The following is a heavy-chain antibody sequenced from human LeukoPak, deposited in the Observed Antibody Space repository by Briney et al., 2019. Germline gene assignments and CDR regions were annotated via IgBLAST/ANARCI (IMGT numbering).Heavy chain of an antibody. CDR1: GYTFTSYA. J-gene: IGHJ3*02. V-gene: IGHV1-3*01. Sequence: GASVNVSCKASGYTFTSYAMHWVRQAPGQRLEWMGWINAGNGNTKYSQKFQSRVTISRDTSASTAYMELSSLRSEATAVYYCARPTSGSYYGAFDIWGQGTMITVSS. D-gene: IGHD1-26*01. CDR3: ARPTSGSYYGAFDI. CDR2: INAGNGNT.